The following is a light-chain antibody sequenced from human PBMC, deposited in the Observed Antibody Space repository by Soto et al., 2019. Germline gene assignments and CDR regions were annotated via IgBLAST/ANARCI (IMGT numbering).Light chain of an antibody. Sequence: EIVLTQSPATLSLSPGERATLSCRASQSVSSYLVWYQQKPGQVPKLLIYDASNRATGIPARFGGSGSGTDFTLTISCLEPEDSEVYYCQQRSDWPSTFGGGTKVEIK. J-gene: IGKJ4*01. CDR1: QSVSSY. V-gene: IGKV3-11*01. CDR2: DAS. CDR3: QQRSDWPST.